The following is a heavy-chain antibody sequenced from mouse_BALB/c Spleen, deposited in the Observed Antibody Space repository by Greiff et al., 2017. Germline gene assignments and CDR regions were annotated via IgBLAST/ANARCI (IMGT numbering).Heavy chain of an antibody. CDR1: GFTFSSYG. CDR2: ISSGGSYT. J-gene: IGHJ4*01. V-gene: IGHV5-6*01. Sequence: DVQLQESGGDLVKPGGSLKLSCAASGFTFSSYGMSWVRQTPDKRLEWVATISSGGSYTYYPDSVKGRFTISRDNAKNTLYLQMSSLKSEDTAMYYCARQGFDAMDYWGQGTSVTVSS. CDR3: ARQGFDAMDY.